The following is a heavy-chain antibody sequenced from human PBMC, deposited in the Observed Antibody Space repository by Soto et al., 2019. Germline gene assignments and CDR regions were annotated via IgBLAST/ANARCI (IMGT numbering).Heavy chain of an antibody. Sequence: GGSLRLSCAASGFSFSSYAMHWVRQAPGKGLEGLSFISYDGRNEYYADSVKGRFTVSRDRSENTLYLQINTLKAEDTAVYYCARDGCPNGVCFNDYWGPGTLVPVSS. CDR2: ISYDGRNE. J-gene: IGHJ4*03. V-gene: IGHV3-30*04. CDR3: ARDGCPNGVCFNDY. D-gene: IGHD2-8*01. CDR1: GFSFSSYA.